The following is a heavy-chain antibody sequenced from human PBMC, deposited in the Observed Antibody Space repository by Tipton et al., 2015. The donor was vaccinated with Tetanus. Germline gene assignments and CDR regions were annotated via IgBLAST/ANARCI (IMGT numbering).Heavy chain of an antibody. V-gene: IGHV4-59*08. D-gene: IGHD3-3*01. Sequence: TLSLTCTVSGGSISNYYWSWIRQPPGKGLEWIGYIYYSGSTNYNPSLKSRVTISVDTSKNQFSLKLSSVTAADTAVYYCASSHYDFWSGYLNWFDPWGQGTLVTVSS. CDR1: GGSISNYY. CDR2: IYYSGST. CDR3: ASSHYDFWSGYLNWFDP. J-gene: IGHJ5*02.